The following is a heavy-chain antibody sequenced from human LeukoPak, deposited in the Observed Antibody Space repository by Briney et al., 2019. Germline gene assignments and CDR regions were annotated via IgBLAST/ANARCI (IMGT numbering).Heavy chain of an antibody. CDR1: GYTFTDYG. J-gene: IGHJ4*02. CDR2: ISPYNVNT. CDR3: ARAFRESQVAADVFF. D-gene: IGHD6-13*01. V-gene: IGHV1-18*01. Sequence: ASVKVSCKASGYTFTDYGFSWVRQAPGQGLEWMGWISPYNVNTDYAQKLQGRVTMTTDTSTSTAYMELRSLRSDDTAVYYCARAFRESQVAADVFFWGQGTLVTVSS.